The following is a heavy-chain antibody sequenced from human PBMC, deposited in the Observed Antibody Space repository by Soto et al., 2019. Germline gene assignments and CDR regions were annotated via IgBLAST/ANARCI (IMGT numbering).Heavy chain of an antibody. CDR2: IYHSGST. CDR3: ARDRRRRNLGIAP. J-gene: IGHJ5*02. Sequence: QVQLQESGPGLVKPSETLSLTCAVSGDSISSSTWWSWVRQSPGKGLQWIGDIYHSGSTNYNPSRGSRVPVALQKSKNQFSLKLTSVTAADTAIYYCARDRRRRNLGIAPWGQGNLVSVSS. V-gene: IGHV4-4*02. CDR1: GDSISSSTW. D-gene: IGHD7-27*01.